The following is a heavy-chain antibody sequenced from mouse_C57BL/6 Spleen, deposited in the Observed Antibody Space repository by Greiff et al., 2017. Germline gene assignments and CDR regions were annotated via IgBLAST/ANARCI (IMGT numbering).Heavy chain of an antibody. D-gene: IGHD2-3*01. CDR1: GYTFTSYW. CDR3: EKEIYEGYCGYFDY. V-gene: IGHV1-72*01. J-gene: IGHJ2*01. Sequence: QVQLQQPGAELVKPGASVKLSCKASGYTFTSYWMHWVKQRPGRGLEWIGRIDPNSGGTKYNEKFKSKATLTVDKPSSTAYMQLSSLTSEDSAVYDCEKEIYEGYCGYFDYWGQGTTLTVSS. CDR2: IDPNSGGT.